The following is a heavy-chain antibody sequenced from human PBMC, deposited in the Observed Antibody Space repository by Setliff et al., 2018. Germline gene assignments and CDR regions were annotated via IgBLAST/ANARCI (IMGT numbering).Heavy chain of an antibody. V-gene: IGHV3-30*02. CDR1: GFTFSSSG. J-gene: IGHJ5*02. CDR2: IRNDGSSQ. Sequence: GGSLRLSCIMSGFSAASGFTFSSSGMHWVRQAPGKGLGWVTFIRNDGSSQYYADSVQGRFTVSRDNSRNTLYLDMNSLRGEDTAVYYCARDYDILTDPWGQGTLVTVSS. D-gene: IGHD3-9*01. CDR3: ARDYDILTDP.